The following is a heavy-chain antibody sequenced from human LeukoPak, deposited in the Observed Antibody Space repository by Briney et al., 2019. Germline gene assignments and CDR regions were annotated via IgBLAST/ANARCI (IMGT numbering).Heavy chain of an antibody. V-gene: IGHV4-59*01. CDR1: GGSISSYY. CDR2: IYYSGST. CDR3: ASTGHGGYSDY. D-gene: IGHD3-16*01. Sequence: PSETLSLTCTVSGGSISSYYWSWNRQPPGKGLEWIGYIYYSGSTNYNPSLKSRVTISVDTSKNQFSLKLSSVTAADTAVYYCASTGHGGYSDYWGQGTLVTVSS. J-gene: IGHJ4*02.